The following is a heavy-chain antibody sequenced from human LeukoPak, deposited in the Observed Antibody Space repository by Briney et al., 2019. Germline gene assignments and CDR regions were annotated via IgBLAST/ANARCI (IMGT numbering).Heavy chain of an antibody. CDR3: AKDSTVTTSHFDY. CDR2: IWYDGSNK. V-gene: IGHV3-33*06. D-gene: IGHD4-17*01. Sequence: PGGSLRLSCAASGFTVTNNYISWVRQAPGKGLEWVAVIWYDGSNKYYADSVKGRFTISRDNSKNTLYLQMNSLRAEDTAVYYCAKDSTVTTSHFDYWGQGTLVTVSS. CDR1: GFTVTNNY. J-gene: IGHJ4*02.